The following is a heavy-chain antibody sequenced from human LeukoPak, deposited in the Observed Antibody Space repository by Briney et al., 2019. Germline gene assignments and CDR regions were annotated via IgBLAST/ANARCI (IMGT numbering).Heavy chain of an antibody. D-gene: IGHD4-23*01. CDR1: GGSISSSSFY. Sequence: PSETLSLTCTVSGGSISSSSFYWVWIRQPPGKGLEWIGSISYSGSTFYNPSLTSRVTISVDTSKNQFSLKLSSVTAADTAVYYCARLRVQNYGGNWGFDYWGQGTLVTVSS. CDR2: ISYSGST. V-gene: IGHV4-39*07. J-gene: IGHJ4*02. CDR3: ARLRVQNYGGNWGFDY.